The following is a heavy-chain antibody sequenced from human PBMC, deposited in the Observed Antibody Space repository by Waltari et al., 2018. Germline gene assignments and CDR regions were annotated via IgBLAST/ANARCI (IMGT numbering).Heavy chain of an antibody. V-gene: IGHV1-46*01. CDR2: INPSGGST. CDR1: GYTFTSYY. D-gene: IGHD2-8*01. Sequence: QVQLVQSGAEVKKPGASVKVSCKASGYTFTSYYMHWVRQAPGQGLEWMGIINPSGGSTSYAQKFQGRVTMTRDTSTSTVYMELSSVTAADTAVYYCARESHNGSANPWGQGTLVTVSS. J-gene: IGHJ5*02. CDR3: ARESHNGSANP.